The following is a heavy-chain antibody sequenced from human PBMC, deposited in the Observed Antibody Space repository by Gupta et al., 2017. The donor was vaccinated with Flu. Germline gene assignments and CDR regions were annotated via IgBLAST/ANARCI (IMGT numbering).Heavy chain of an antibody. Sequence: QVQLQESGPGLVKPSETLSLTCTVSGGSLSTYYWNWIRQPPGKGLEWIGYVYFGGSTNYNPSLKSRVTISIDTSKNQFSLELTSMTAADTAVYYCARAWGGHWFFDPWGPGTVVTV. D-gene: IGHD3-16*01. CDR1: GGSLSTYY. V-gene: IGHV4-59*12. J-gene: IGHJ2*01. CDR3: ARAWGGHWFFDP. CDR2: VYFGGST.